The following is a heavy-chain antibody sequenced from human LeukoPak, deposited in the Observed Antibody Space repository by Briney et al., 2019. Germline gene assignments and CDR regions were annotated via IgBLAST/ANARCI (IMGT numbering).Heavy chain of an antibody. Sequence: ASVKVSCKASGYTFTSYDINWLRQATGQGLEWMGWMNPNSGNTGYAQKFQGRVTMTRNTSISTAYMELSSLRSEDTAVYYCARGWGGWYYFDYWGQGTLVTVSS. CDR1: GYTFTSYD. J-gene: IGHJ4*02. V-gene: IGHV1-8*01. D-gene: IGHD6-19*01. CDR3: ARGWGGWYYFDY. CDR2: MNPNSGNT.